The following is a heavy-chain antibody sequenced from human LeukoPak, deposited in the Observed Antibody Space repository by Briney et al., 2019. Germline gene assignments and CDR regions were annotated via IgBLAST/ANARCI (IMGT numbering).Heavy chain of an antibody. Sequence: DPSETLSLTCTVSSASISSSPHFWAWIRQPPGKGLEWIGEINHSGRTNYNPSLKSRVTISVDTSKNQFSLKLSSVTAADTAVYYCARGVRGQWPRKYYFDYWGQGTLVTVSS. D-gene: IGHD6-19*01. J-gene: IGHJ4*02. V-gene: IGHV4-39*07. CDR1: SASISSSPHF. CDR2: INHSGRT. CDR3: ARGVRGQWPRKYYFDY.